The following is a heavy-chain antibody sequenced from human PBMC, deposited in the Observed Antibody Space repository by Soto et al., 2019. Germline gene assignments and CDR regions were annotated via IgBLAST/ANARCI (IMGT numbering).Heavy chain of an antibody. CDR1: GFSLRTREMS. V-gene: IGHV2-70*01. Sequence: SGPTPVNPAQTLTLTCTFPGFSLRTREMSVRWIRQPPGKALEWLALIDWEDDKYYRTSLKTSLTISKDTSKNQVAPTKTKMEPVATATYYLERSIAITAPSFNPWGRGSRV. CDR2: IDWEDDK. D-gene: IGHD1-20*01. J-gene: IGHJ5*02. CDR3: ERSIAITAPSFNP.